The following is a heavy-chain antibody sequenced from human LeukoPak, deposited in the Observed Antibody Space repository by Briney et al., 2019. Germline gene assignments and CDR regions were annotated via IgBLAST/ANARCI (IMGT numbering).Heavy chain of an antibody. CDR2: IYNSGST. Sequence: SETLSLTCAVSGGSISSGGYSWSWIRQPPGKGLEWIGYIYNSGSTYYNPSLKSRVTISVDRSKNQFSLKLSSVTAADTAVYYRARGADSNYDILTGYSRIYFDYWGQGTLVTISS. J-gene: IGHJ4*02. V-gene: IGHV4-30-2*01. CDR1: GGSISSGGYS. D-gene: IGHD3-9*01. CDR3: ARGADSNYDILTGYSRIYFDY.